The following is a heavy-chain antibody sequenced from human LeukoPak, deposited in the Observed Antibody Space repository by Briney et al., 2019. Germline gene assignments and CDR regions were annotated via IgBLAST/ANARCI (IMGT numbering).Heavy chain of an antibody. V-gene: IGHV4-61*02. CDR1: GGSISSGSYY. J-gene: IGHJ5*02. Sequence: PSETLSLTCTVSGGSISSGSYYWSWIRQPAGKGLEWIGRIYTSGSTNYNPSLKSRVTISVDTSKTQFSLKLSSVTAADTAVYYCARSAGYSSSWYDFAYGGWFDPWGQGTLVTVSS. D-gene: IGHD6-13*01. CDR3: ARSAGYSSSWYDFAYGGWFDP. CDR2: IYTSGST.